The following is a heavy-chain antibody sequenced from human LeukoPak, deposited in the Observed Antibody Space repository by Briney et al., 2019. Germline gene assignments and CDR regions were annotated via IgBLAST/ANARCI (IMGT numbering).Heavy chain of an antibody. D-gene: IGHD3-10*01. V-gene: IGHV3-23*01. CDR2: ISGSGGST. Sequence: GGSLRPSCAASGFTFSSYAMSWVRQAPGKGLEWVSAISGSGGSTYYADSVKGRFTISRDNSKNTLYLQMNSLRAEDTAVYYCAKVGTITMVRGVITQERNWFDPWGQGTLVTVSS. J-gene: IGHJ5*02. CDR3: AKVGTITMVRGVITQERNWFDP. CDR1: GFTFSSYA.